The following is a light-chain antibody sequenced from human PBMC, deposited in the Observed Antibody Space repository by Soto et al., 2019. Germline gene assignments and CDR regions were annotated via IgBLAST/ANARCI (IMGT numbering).Light chain of an antibody. CDR3: QQYNNWWT. CDR1: QSVGSN. J-gene: IGKJ1*01. V-gene: IGKV3-15*01. CDR2: GAS. Sequence: EIVMTQPPATLSVSPGERATLSCRASQSVGSNLAWYQQKPGQAPSLLIYGASTRATGIPARFSGGESEKEFTLTISSLQSEDLSVYYCQQYNNWWTFGQGTKVEIK.